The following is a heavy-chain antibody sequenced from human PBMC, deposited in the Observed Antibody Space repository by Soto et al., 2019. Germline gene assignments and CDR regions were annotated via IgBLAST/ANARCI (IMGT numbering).Heavy chain of an antibody. D-gene: IGHD6-19*01. J-gene: IGHJ4*02. CDR3: ARGGSGWYPFDY. Sequence: LRLSCVGSAFSFSNYAMIWLRHTPGKGLEWISSVSAGGDDIHYAESVKGRFTISRDNSKATLFLQMNSVKADDTATYYCARGGSGWYPFDYWGQGTLVTVSS. CDR2: VSAGGDDI. CDR1: AFSFSNYA. V-gene: IGHV3-23*01.